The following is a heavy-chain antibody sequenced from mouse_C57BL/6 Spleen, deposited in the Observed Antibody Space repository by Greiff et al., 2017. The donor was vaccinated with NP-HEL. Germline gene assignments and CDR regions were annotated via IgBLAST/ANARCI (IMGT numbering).Heavy chain of an antibody. J-gene: IGHJ3*01. D-gene: IGHD1-1*01. CDR1: GFNIKDYY. CDR3: AFTVEFAY. Sequence: VQLQQSGAELVKPGASVKLSCTASGFNIKDYYMHWVKQRTEQGLEWIGRIDPEDGETKYAPKFQGKATLTADTSSNTAYLQLSSLTSEDTAVYYCAFTVEFAYWGQGTMVTVSA. CDR2: IDPEDGET. V-gene: IGHV14-2*01.